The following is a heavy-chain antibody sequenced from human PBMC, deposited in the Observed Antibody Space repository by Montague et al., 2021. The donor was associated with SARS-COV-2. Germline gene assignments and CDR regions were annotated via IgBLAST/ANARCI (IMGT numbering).Heavy chain of an antibody. Sequence: SETLSLTCAVSGGSISSSNWWSWIRQPPGKGLEWIGYIYYSGSTNYNPSLKSRVTISVDTSKNQFSLKLSSVTAADTAVYYCARIWYSSGYQGIYYFDYWGQGTLVTVSS. CDR2: IYYSGST. CDR1: GGSISSSNW. CDR3: ARIWYSSGYQGIYYFDY. V-gene: IGHV4-61*01. D-gene: IGHD3-22*01. J-gene: IGHJ4*02.